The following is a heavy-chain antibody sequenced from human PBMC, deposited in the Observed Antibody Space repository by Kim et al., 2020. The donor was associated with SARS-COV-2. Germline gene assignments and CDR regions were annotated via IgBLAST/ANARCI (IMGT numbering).Heavy chain of an antibody. D-gene: IGHD3-10*01. J-gene: IGHJ6*02. CDR3: ARARGYYYYSGMDV. V-gene: IGHV4-59*01. Sequence: PALRSRVTISVDTSKNQFSLKLSSVTAADTAVYYCARARGYYYYSGMDVWGQGTTVTVSS.